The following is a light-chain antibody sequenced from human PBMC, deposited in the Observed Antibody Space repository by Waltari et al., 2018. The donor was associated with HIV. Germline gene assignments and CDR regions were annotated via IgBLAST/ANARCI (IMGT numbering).Light chain of an antibody. J-gene: IGLJ3*02. Sequence: QSVLTQPPSVSAAPGPKVVISCSGSSSNIGNNYVSWFQQLPGTAPKFIIYDNNKRPSGIPDRFSGSRSGTSATLSITGLQTGDEADYYCGTWDTSLSAGVFGGGTKVTVL. CDR2: DNN. CDR1: SSNIGNNY. V-gene: IGLV1-51*01. CDR3: GTWDTSLSAGV.